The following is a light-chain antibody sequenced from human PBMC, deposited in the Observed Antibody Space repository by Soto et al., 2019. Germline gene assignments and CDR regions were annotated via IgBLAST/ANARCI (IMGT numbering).Light chain of an antibody. CDR2: GAS. CDR1: QSVSSSY. Sequence: EIALTQSPGPLSLSAGERATLSCRASQSVSSSYLAWYQQKPGQAPRLLIYGASSRATGIPDRFSGSGSGTDFTLTISRLEPEDFAVYYCQQYGSSGTSGQGTKV. J-gene: IGKJ1*01. V-gene: IGKV3-20*01. CDR3: QQYGSSGT.